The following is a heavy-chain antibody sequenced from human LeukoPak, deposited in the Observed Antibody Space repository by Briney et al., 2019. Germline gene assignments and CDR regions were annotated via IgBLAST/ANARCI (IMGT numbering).Heavy chain of an antibody. CDR3: ARGPGGSYHRLDY. Sequence: SETLSLTCTVSGGSISSSSYYWGWIRQPPGKGLEWIGSIYYSGSTYYNPSLKSRVTISVDTSKNQFSLKLSSVTAADTAVYYCARGPGGSYHRLDYWGQGTLVTVSS. D-gene: IGHD1-26*01. CDR2: IYYSGST. V-gene: IGHV4-39*01. J-gene: IGHJ4*02. CDR1: GGSISSSSYY.